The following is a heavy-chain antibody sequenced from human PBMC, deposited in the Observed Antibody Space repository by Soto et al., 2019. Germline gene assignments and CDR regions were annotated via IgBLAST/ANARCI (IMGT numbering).Heavy chain of an antibody. CDR3: ARTMGGRAAWGNDY. CDR1: GYTFSTYD. J-gene: IGHJ4*02. D-gene: IGHD6-13*01. Sequence: ASVKVSCKASGYTFSTYDIDWVRLATGQGLEWMGSMKPNSGNTEYAQKFQGRVTMTRDTSISTAYMELSSLRSEDTAIYYCARTMGGRAAWGNDYWGQGTLVTVSS. CDR2: MKPNSGNT. V-gene: IGHV1-8*01.